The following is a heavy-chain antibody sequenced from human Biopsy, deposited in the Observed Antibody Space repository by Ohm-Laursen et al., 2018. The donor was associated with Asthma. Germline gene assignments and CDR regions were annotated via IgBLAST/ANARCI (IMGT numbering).Heavy chain of an antibody. CDR1: GGSFGNHA. J-gene: IGHJ5*02. CDR3: ARGQDGPLLSARLYNWFDP. CDR2: IIPMFGTT. D-gene: IGHD1-26*01. V-gene: IGHV1-69*06. Sequence: ASVKVSCKASGGSFGNHAVGWVRQAPGQGLEWMGGIIPMFGTTKYAQKFQGRVTFTADKSTNTAYMELSSLRSEDTALYYCARGQDGPLLSARLYNWFDPWGQGTLVIVSS.